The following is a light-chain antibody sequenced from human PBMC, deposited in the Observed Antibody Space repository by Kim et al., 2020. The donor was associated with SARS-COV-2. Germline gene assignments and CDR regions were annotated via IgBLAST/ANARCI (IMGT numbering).Light chain of an antibody. V-gene: IGKV3-15*01. Sequence: EIVMTQSPATLSVSPGERATLSCRASQSVSSNLAWYHQKPGQAPRLLIYGASTRATGIPARFSGSGSGTEFTLTISSLQSEDLAVYYCQQYNNWPPWTFGQGTKVDIK. J-gene: IGKJ1*01. CDR2: GAS. CDR1: QSVSSN. CDR3: QQYNNWPPWT.